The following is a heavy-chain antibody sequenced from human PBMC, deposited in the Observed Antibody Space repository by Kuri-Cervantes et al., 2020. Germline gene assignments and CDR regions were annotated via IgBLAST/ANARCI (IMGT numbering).Heavy chain of an antibody. D-gene: IGHD3-22*01. Sequence: ASVKVFCKASGYTFTSYAMNWVRQAPGQGLEWMGWINPNSGGTNYAQKFQGRVTMTRGTSISTAYMELSRLRSDDTAVYYCAREKRGYYDSSGYHPCDYWGQGTLVTVSS. J-gene: IGHJ4*02. V-gene: IGHV1-2*02. CDR2: INPNSGGT. CDR1: GYTFTSYA. CDR3: AREKRGYYDSSGYHPCDY.